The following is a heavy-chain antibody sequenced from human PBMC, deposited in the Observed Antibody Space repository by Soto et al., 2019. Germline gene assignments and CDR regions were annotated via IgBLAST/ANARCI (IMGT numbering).Heavy chain of an antibody. J-gene: IGHJ4*02. CDR1: GFTFSSYA. V-gene: IGHV3-23*01. CDR2: ISGSGGST. CDR3: AKDQNTLRYFDWLLRD. D-gene: IGHD3-9*01. Sequence: EVQLLESGGGLVQPGGSLRLSCAASGFTFSSYAMSWVRQAPGKGLEWVSAISGSGGSTYYADSVKGRFTISRDNSKNTLYLQMNSLRAEDTAVYYCAKDQNTLRYFDWLLRDWGQGTLVTVSS.